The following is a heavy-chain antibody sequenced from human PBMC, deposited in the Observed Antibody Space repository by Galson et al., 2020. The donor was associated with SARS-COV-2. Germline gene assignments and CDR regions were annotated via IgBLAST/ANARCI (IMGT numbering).Heavy chain of an antibody. CDR3: ARGYSSSWYSFDY. CDR1: GGTFSSYA. D-gene: IGHD6-13*01. Sequence: ASVKVSCKASGGTFSSYAISWVRQAPGQGLAWMGRIIPIFGTANYAQKFQGRVTITADKSTSTAYMELSSLRSEDTAVYYCARGYSSSWYSFDYWGQGTLVTVSS. CDR2: IIPIFGTA. J-gene: IGHJ4*02. V-gene: IGHV1-69*06.